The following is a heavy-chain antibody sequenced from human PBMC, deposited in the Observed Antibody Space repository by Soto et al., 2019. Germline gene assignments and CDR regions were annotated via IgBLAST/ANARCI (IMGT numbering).Heavy chain of an antibody. J-gene: IGHJ4*02. CDR3: AKGGQLLSEGGGY. D-gene: IGHD2-2*01. CDR2: ISWNSGSI. CDR1: GFTFDDYA. V-gene: IGHV3-9*01. Sequence: EVQLVESGGGLVQPGRSLRLSCAASGFTFDDYAMHWVRQAPGKGLEWVSGISWNSGSIGYADSVKGRFTTSRDNAKNSLSLQMNSLRAEDTALYYCAKGGQLLSEGGGYWGQGTLVTVSS.